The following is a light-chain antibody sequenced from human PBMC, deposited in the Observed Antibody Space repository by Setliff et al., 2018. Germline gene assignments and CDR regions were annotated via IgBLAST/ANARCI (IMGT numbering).Light chain of an antibody. CDR3: HQYGSSPLT. J-gene: IGKJ4*01. CDR2: GAS. CDR1: QSVSSSY. Sequence: EIVLTQSPGTLSLSPGERATLSCRASQSVSSSYLAWYQQKPGQAHRLLIYGASSRATGISDRFSGSGSGTDFTLTISRLEAEDFAVYYCHQYGSSPLTFGGGTKVDIK. V-gene: IGKV3-20*01.